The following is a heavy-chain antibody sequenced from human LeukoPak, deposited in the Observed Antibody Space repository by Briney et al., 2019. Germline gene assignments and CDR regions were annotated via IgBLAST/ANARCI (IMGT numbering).Heavy chain of an antibody. Sequence: GGSLRLSCAASGFSFRSYSMNWVRQAPGKGLEWVANINQDGSEKYYVDSMKGRFTVSRDNAKNSLYLQMDSLRAEDTAVYYCARGGTFVSDYWGQGTLVTVSS. CDR2: INQDGSEK. V-gene: IGHV3-7*01. CDR1: GFSFRSYS. CDR3: ARGGTFVSDY. J-gene: IGHJ4*02. D-gene: IGHD1-1*01.